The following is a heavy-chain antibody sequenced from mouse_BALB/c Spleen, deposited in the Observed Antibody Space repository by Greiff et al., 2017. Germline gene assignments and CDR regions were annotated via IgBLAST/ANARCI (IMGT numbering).Heavy chain of an antibody. J-gene: IGHJ3*01. CDR2: IDPETGGT. D-gene: IGHD2-4*01. CDR3: NLDYDAFFAY. CDR1: GYTFTDYE. V-gene: IGHV1-15*01. Sequence: QVQLKQSGAELVRPGASVTLSCKASGYTFTDYEMHWVKQTPVHGLEWIGAIDPETGGTAYNQKFKGKATLTADKSSSTAYMELRSLTSEDSAVYYCNLDYDAFFAYWGQGTLVTVSA.